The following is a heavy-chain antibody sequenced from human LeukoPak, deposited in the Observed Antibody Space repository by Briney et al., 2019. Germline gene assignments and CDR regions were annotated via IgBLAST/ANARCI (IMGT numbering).Heavy chain of an antibody. Sequence: PSETLSLTCTVSGGSISSYYWSWIRQPPGKGLEWIGYIHYSGSTNYNPSLKSRVTISVDTSKNQFSLKLSSVTAADTAVYYCASGGLAYYDFWSGRRDYYYGMDVWGQGTTVTVSS. D-gene: IGHD3-3*01. CDR3: ASGGLAYYDFWSGRRDYYYGMDV. CDR1: GGSISSYY. CDR2: IHYSGST. J-gene: IGHJ6*02. V-gene: IGHV4-59*08.